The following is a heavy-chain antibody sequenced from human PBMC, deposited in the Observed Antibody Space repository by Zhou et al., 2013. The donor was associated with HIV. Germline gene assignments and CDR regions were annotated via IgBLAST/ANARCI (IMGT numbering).Heavy chain of an antibody. CDR3: ASRSHDLRGLTWLSDI. CDR2: FLPVLGVS. D-gene: IGHD3-16*02. V-gene: IGHV1-69*17. J-gene: IGHJ4*02. Sequence: QVQLVQSGAEVKKPGSSVKISCTASGGTFENYPVSWVRQAPGQGLDWVGGFLPVLGVSQFSRRFQGRVTISADKSKTVYYLQLNSLTLDDTAIYYCASRSHDLRGLTWLSDIWGQGTLVTVSS. CDR1: GGTFENYP.